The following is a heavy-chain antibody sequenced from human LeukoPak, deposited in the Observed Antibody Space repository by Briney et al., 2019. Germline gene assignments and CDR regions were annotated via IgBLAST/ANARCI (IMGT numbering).Heavy chain of an antibody. CDR1: GFTFSSYA. V-gene: IGHV3-23*01. J-gene: IGHJ4*02. Sequence: GGSLRLSCAASGFTFSSYAMSWVRQAPGKGLEWVSAISGSGGSTYYADSVKGRFTISRDNSKSTLYLQMNSLRAEDTAVYYCANSGYCSGGSCHTRGYFDYWGQGTLVTVSS. D-gene: IGHD2-15*01. CDR3: ANSGYCSGGSCHTRGYFDY. CDR2: ISGSGGST.